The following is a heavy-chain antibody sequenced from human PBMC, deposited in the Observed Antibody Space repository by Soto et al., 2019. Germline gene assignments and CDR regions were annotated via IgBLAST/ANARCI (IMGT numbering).Heavy chain of an antibody. J-gene: IGHJ4*02. Sequence: GGSLRLSCRTSGFTFRDYTLSWFRQAPGKGLEWVGFIRSKNYGGASEYAASVKDRFTISRDDSKSLAFLQMHSLKTEDTGVYYCSQNYGSGSYYPFDHWGPGTLVTVPQ. CDR3: SQNYGSGSYYPFDH. V-gene: IGHV3-49*03. D-gene: IGHD3-10*01. CDR2: IRSKNYGGAS. CDR1: GFTFRDYT.